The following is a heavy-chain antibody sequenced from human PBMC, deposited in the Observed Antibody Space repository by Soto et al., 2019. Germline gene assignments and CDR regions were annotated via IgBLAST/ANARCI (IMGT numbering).Heavy chain of an antibody. V-gene: IGHV3-9*01. D-gene: IGHD5-18*01. Sequence: EVQLVESGGGLVQPGGSLRLSCAASGFTFDDYVMHWVRQGPGKGLEWVSGISWKSGTIGYADFVKGRFTISRDNAKNSLYLEMNSLRAEDTAFYYCAKDLSAQSDSLLNWFDPWGQGTLVTVSS. CDR2: ISWKSGTI. CDR3: AKDLSAQSDSLLNWFDP. J-gene: IGHJ5*02. CDR1: GFTFDDYV.